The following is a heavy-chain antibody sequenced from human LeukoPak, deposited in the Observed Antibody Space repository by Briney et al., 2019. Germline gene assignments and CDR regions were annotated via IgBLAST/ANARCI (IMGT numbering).Heavy chain of an antibody. CDR1: GFTFRTYA. V-gene: IGHV3-23*01. J-gene: IGHJ4*02. CDR2: ISGSGNGT. CDR3: AKRTMSAFDS. D-gene: IGHD5-24*01. Sequence: GGSLRLPCTAAGFTFRTYAMTWVRQAPGKGLEWLSGISGSGNGTYYADSVKGRFILSRDNSKNMVYLQITSLTVEDTATYYCAKRTMSAFDSWGQGTLLIVSS.